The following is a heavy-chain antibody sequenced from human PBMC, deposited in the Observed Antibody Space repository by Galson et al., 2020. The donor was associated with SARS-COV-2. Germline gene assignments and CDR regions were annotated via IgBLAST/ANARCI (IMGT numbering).Heavy chain of an antibody. CDR1: ISSGGYY. J-gene: IGHJ6*02. CDR3: ARDREKQLVVSYYYYGMDV. D-gene: IGHD6-13*01. CDR2: IYYSGST. V-gene: IGHV4-31*02. Sequence: ISSGGYYWSWIRQHPGKGLEWIGYIYYSGSTYYNPSLKSRVTISVDTSKNQFSLKLSSVTAADTAVYYCARDREKQLVVSYYYYGMDVWGQGTTVTVSS.